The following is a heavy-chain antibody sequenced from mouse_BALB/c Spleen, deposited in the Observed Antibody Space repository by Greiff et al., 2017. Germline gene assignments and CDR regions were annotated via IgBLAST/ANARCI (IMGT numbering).Heavy chain of an antibody. CDR1: GFTFNTYA. D-gene: IGHD2-4*01. Sequence: EVKVVESGGGLVQPKGSLKLSCAASGFTFNTYAMNWVRQAPGKGLEWVARIRSKSNNYATYYADSVKDRFTISRDDSQSMLYLQMNNLKTEDTAMYYCVRQGDYDYPHYYAMDYWGQGTSVTVSS. CDR2: IRSKSNNYAT. J-gene: IGHJ4*01. V-gene: IGHV10-1*02. CDR3: VRQGDYDYPHYYAMDY.